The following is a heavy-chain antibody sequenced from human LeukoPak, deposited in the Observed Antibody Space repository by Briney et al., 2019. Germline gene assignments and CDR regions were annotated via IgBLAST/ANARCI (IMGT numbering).Heavy chain of an antibody. Sequence: GSVKVSCKASGYTFTGYYMHWVRQAPGQGLEWMGWINSNSGGTNYAQKFQGRVTMTRDTSISTAYMELSRLRSDDTAVYYCARTKMGGATTLPLYWGQGTLVTVSS. D-gene: IGHD1-26*01. J-gene: IGHJ4*02. CDR3: ARTKMGGATTLPLY. CDR2: INSNSGGT. CDR1: GYTFTGYY. V-gene: IGHV1-2*02.